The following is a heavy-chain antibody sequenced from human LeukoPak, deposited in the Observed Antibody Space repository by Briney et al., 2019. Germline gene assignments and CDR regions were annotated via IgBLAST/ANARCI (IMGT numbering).Heavy chain of an antibody. J-gene: IGHJ6*03. CDR3: ARVGRDIVVVEAADYYYYYMDV. Sequence: GGSLRLSCAASGFSFSTYWMTWVRQAPGKGLEWVANIKPDGSQTYYVDSVKGRFTISRDNAKNSLYLQMNSLRAEDTAVYYCARVGRDIVVVEAADYYYYYMDVWGKGTTVTVSS. D-gene: IGHD2-15*01. V-gene: IGHV3-7*01. CDR1: GFSFSTYW. CDR2: IKPDGSQT.